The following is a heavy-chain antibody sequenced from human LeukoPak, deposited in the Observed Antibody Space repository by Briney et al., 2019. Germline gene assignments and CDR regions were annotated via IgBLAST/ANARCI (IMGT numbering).Heavy chain of an antibody. Sequence: GGSLRLSCATSGLTFSNSGMSWVRQAPGKGLEWISYISSGGNTTYYADSVKGRFTISRDNAKNSLYLQMNSLRAEDTAVYYCARDTASWLVSENFDLWGRGTLVTVSS. D-gene: IGHD6-19*01. CDR3: ARDTASWLVSENFDL. CDR2: ISSGGNTT. J-gene: IGHJ2*01. CDR1: GLTFSNSG. V-gene: IGHV3-48*01.